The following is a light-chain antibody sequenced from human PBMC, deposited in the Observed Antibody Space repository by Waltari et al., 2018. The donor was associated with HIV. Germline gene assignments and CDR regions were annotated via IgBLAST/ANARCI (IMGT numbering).Light chain of an antibody. CDR3: CSCPRSGIRYV. CDR2: DVT. Sequence: QSALTQPRSVSGSPGQSVTISCTGTSSDVGGYNYVSWYQHHPNKGPKLLIYDVTKRPSGVSNRFSGSKSGNTASLTISGLQAEDEADYYCCSCPRSGIRYVFGTGTKVTVL. CDR1: SSDVGGYNY. V-gene: IGLV2-11*01. J-gene: IGLJ1*01.